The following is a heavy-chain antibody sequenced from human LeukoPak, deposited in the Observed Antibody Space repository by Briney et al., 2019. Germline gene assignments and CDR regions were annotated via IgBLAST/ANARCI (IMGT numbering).Heavy chain of an antibody. V-gene: IGHV3-33*01. CDR1: GFTFSSYG. D-gene: IGHD3-22*01. CDR2: IWYDGSNK. CDR3: ASEFPYDSSGYLDY. Sequence: AGGSLRLSCAASGFTFSSYGMHWVSQAPGKGLEWVAVIWYDGSNKYYADSVKGRFTISRDNSKNTLYLQMNSLRAEDTAVYYCASEFPYDSSGYLDYWGQGTLVTVSS. J-gene: IGHJ4*02.